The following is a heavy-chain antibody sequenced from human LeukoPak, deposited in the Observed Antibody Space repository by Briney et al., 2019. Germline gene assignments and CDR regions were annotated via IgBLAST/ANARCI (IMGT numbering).Heavy chain of an antibody. D-gene: IGHD4-23*01. CDR2: IHYSGST. J-gene: IGHJ4*02. Sequence: PSETLSLTRTVSGGSISGYYWSWIRQPPGKGLEWIGYIHYSGSTTYNPSLKSRVTMSVDTSKNQFSLKLTSVTAADTAVYYCARRTVVLDYWGQGTLVTVSS. V-gene: IGHV4-59*01. CDR1: GGSISGYY. CDR3: ARRTVVLDY.